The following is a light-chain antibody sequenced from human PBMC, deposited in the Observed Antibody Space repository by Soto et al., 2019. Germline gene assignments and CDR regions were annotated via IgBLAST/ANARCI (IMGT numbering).Light chain of an antibody. Sequence: QSALTQPPSVSGSPGQSVTISCSGTSSDVGSYNRVSWYQQAPGTAPKVMIYEVRHRPSSVPDRFSGSKSGNTAALTISGIKTEASADYHGYSSTSTNTSGFGTGTK. J-gene: IGLJ1*01. CDR3: YSSTSTNTSG. CDR1: SSDVGSYNR. V-gene: IGLV2-18*02. CDR2: EVR.